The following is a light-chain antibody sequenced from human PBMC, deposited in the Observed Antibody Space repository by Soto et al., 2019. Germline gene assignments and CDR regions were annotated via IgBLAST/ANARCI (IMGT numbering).Light chain of an antibody. Sequence: DIQMTQSPSTLSASVGDRVTITCRASQSIVGRLAWYQPKPGKAPKLLIYDASSLESGVPSRFSGSRYGTEFTLAISSLQPDDFETYYCQQWATVGQGTKVDSK. CDR3: QQWAT. CDR2: DAS. V-gene: IGKV1-5*01. J-gene: IGKJ1*01. CDR1: QSIVGR.